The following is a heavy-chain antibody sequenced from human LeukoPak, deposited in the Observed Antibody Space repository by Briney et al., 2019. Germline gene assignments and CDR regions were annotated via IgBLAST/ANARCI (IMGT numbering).Heavy chain of an antibody. D-gene: IGHD6-19*01. V-gene: IGHV4-61*02. CDR3: ARAPSRLGRYFDY. Sequence: KPSQTLSLTCTVSGGSISSGSYYWSWIRQPAGKGLEWIGRIYTSGSTNYNPSLKSQVTISVDTSKNQFSLKLSSVTAADTAVYYCARAPSRLGRYFDYWGQGTLVTVSS. J-gene: IGHJ4*02. CDR1: GGSISSGSYY. CDR2: IYTSGST.